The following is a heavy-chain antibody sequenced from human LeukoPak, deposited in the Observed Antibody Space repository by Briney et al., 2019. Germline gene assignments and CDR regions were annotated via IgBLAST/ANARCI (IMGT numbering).Heavy chain of an antibody. J-gene: IGHJ4*01. V-gene: IGHV3-7*01. CDR2: IRQDGGEK. CDR1: GFTFSSYW. CDR3: ARDGTAAGLYFDL. Sequence: PGGSLRLSCAVSGFTFSSYWMNWVRQAPGKGLECVASIRQDGGEKSYVDSVKGRFIISRDNTKNSLYLQINSLRAEDTAMYYCARDGTAAGLYFDLWGQGTLVTVSS. D-gene: IGHD6-13*01.